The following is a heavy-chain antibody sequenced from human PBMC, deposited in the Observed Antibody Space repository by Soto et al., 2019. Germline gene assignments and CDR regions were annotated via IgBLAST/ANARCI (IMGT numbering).Heavy chain of an antibody. CDR1: GGTFSSYT. Sequence: QVQLVQSGAEVKKPGSSVKVSCKASGGTFSSYTISWVRQAPGQGLEWMGRIIPILGIANYAQKFQGRVTITADKSTSTAYVELSSLRSEDTAVYYCARGMDTDMANPPIDIWGQGTMVTVSS. J-gene: IGHJ3*02. D-gene: IGHD5-18*01. V-gene: IGHV1-69*02. CDR2: IIPILGIA. CDR3: ARGMDTDMANPPIDI.